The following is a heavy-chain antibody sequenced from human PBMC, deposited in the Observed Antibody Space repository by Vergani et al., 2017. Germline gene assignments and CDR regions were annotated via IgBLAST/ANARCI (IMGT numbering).Heavy chain of an antibody. Sequence: EVQLLESGGGVVQPGRSLRLSCAASGFTFSSYGMHWVRQAPGKGLEWGGRIKSKTDGGTTDYAAPVKGRFTISRADSKNTLYLQMNSLKTEDTAVYYCTTCHFTYGLCRLWNAFDFWGQGTMVTVSS. CDR2: IKSKTDGGTT. V-gene: IGHV3-15*01. CDR3: TTCHFTYGLCRLWNAFDF. D-gene: IGHD2-8*01. J-gene: IGHJ3*01. CDR1: GFTFSSYG.